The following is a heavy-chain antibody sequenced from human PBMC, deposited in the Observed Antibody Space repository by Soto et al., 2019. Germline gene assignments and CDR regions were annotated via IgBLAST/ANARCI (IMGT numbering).Heavy chain of an antibody. Sequence: QVQLVESGGGVVQPGRSLRLSCAASGFTFSSYAMHWVRQAPGKGLEWVAVISYDGSNKYYADSVKGRFPISRDNSKNTLYLQMNSLRAEDTAVYYCATYAHIVVVTAALDYWGQGTLVTVSS. CDR2: ISYDGSNK. CDR1: GFTFSSYA. D-gene: IGHD2-21*02. J-gene: IGHJ4*02. CDR3: ATYAHIVVVTAALDY. V-gene: IGHV3-30-3*01.